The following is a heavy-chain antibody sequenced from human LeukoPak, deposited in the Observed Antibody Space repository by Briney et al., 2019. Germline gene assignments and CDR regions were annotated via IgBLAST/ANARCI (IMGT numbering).Heavy chain of an antibody. Sequence: SETLSLTCSVSGGSISDPSHYWGWIRQPPGKGLEWIGCIYYSGSTYYNPSLKSRVTISVDTSNNHFSLNVNSVTAADTAVYFCARGPYSYDGSGAFDIWGQGTMVTVSS. CDR1: GGSISDPSHY. V-gene: IGHV4-39*07. D-gene: IGHD3-22*01. CDR3: ARGPYSYDGSGAFDI. J-gene: IGHJ3*02. CDR2: IYYSGST.